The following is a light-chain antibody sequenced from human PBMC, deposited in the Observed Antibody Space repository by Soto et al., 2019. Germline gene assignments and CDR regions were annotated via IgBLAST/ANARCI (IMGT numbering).Light chain of an antibody. J-gene: IGLJ2*01. CDR3: SSYTSSDSLV. CDR1: TSDVGGYNY. Sequence: QSALTQPASVSGSPGQSITISCTGSTSDVGGYNYVSWYQQHPGKAPKLMIYDVSYRPSGVPDRFSGSKSGNTASLTISGLQAEDEADYYCSSYTSSDSLVFGGGTKVTVL. V-gene: IGLV2-14*03. CDR2: DVS.